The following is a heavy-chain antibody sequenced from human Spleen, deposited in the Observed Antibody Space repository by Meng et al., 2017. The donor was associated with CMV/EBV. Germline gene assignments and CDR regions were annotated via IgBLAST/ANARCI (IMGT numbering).Heavy chain of an antibody. V-gene: IGHV4-39*02. D-gene: IGHD2-2*01. CDR1: GGSISSSSYY. J-gene: IGHJ5*02. CDR3: AREIVVVVPAAIPWFDP. CDR2: IYYSGST. Sequence: SETLSLTCTVSGGSISSSSYYWGWIRQPPGKGLEWIGSIYYSGSTYYNPSLKSRVTISVDTSKNQFSLKLSSVTAADTAVYYCAREIVVVVPAAIPWFDPWGQGTLVTVSS.